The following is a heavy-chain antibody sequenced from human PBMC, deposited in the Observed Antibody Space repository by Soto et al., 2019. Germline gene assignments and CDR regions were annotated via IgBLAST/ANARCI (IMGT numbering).Heavy chain of an antibody. CDR3: GTDAGRRFDY. CDR1: GFTFSSYW. J-gene: IGHJ4*02. V-gene: IGHV3-7*01. D-gene: IGHD6-13*01. CDR2: MNRDGSEK. Sequence: EVQLVESGGGLVQPGGSLRQSCAASGFTFSSYWMTWARQAPGKGLEWVASMNRDGSEKRYVYSVEGRFTISRDNAKNSLFLQMNSLSPDDTAVYYCGTDAGRRFDYWGQGSLVTVSS.